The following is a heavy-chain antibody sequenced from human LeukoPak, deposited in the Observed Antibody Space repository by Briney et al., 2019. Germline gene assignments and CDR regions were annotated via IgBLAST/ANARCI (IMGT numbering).Heavy chain of an antibody. V-gene: IGHV4-39*01. Sequence: SETLSLTRTLSCGSISSRSYYWAWIRQPPGKGLEWILAICYSGSSYYNPSLKGRVTISVATSKNQFSLKLSSVTAADTDVYYCARHGGFSYGFLNDAFDIWGQGTMVTVSS. CDR1: CGSISSRSYY. D-gene: IGHD5-18*01. CDR3: ARHGGFSYGFLNDAFDI. J-gene: IGHJ3*02. CDR2: ICYSGSS.